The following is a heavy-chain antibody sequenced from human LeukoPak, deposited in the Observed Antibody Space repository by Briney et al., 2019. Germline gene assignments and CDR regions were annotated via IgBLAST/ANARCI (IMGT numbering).Heavy chain of an antibody. V-gene: IGHV1-2*06. Sequence: ASVKVSFKASGYTFTGYYMHWVRQAPGQGLEWMGRINPNSGGTNYAQKFQGRVTMTRDTSISTAYMELSRLRSDDTAVYYCARGSGGRDHLYNWFDPWGQGTLVTVSS. CDR1: GYTFTGYY. CDR2: INPNSGGT. J-gene: IGHJ5*02. CDR3: ARGSGGRDHLYNWFDP. D-gene: IGHD2-15*01.